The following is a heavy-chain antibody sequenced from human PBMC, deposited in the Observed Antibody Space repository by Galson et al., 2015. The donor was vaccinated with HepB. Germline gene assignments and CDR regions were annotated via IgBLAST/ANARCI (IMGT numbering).Heavy chain of an antibody. CDR3: ARSLELPGIAFQFDY. CDR1: GYSFTSYW. V-gene: IGHV5-10-1*01. D-gene: IGHD1-7*01. Sequence: QSGAEVKKPGESLRISCKGSGYSFTSYWISWVRQMPGKGLEWMGRIDPSDSYTNYSPSFQGHVTISADKSISTAYLQWCSLKASDTAIYYCARSLELPGIAFQFDYGGQGTLVTVSS. J-gene: IGHJ4*02. CDR2: IDPSDSYT.